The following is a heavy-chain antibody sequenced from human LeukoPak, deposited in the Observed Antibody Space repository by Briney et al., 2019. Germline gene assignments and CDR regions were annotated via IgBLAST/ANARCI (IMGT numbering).Heavy chain of an antibody. Sequence: GESLKISCKGSGYSFTSYWIGWVRQMPGKGLEWMGIIYPGDSDTRYSPSFQGQVTISADKSISTAYLQWSSLKASDTAMYYCARHVGLCSGGSCNSAHYYGMDVWGQGTTVTVSS. J-gene: IGHJ6*02. CDR3: ARHVGLCSGGSCNSAHYYGMDV. CDR2: IYPGDSDT. D-gene: IGHD2-15*01. CDR1: GYSFTSYW. V-gene: IGHV5-51*01.